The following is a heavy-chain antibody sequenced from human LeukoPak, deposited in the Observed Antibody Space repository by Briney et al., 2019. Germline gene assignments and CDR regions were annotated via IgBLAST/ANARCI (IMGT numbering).Heavy chain of an antibody. J-gene: IGHJ4*02. CDR3: ARGYYYDSSGYTY. D-gene: IGHD3-22*01. CDR1: GFTFSSYS. CDR2: ISSSSSYI. Sequence: TGGSLRLSCAASGFTFSSYSMNWVRQAPGKGLEWVSSISSSSSYIYYADSVKGRFTISRDNAKNSLYLQMISLRAEDTAVYYCARGYYYDSSGYTYWGQGTLVTVSS. V-gene: IGHV3-21*01.